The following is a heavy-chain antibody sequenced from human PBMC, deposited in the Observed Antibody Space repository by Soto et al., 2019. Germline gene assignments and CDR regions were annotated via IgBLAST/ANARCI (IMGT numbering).Heavy chain of an antibody. CDR1: GGSFSGYY. Sequence: SETLSLTCAVYGGSFSGYYWSWIRQPPGKGLEWIGEINHSGSTNYNPSLKSRVTISVDTSKNQFSLKLSSVTAADTAVYYCARGWVVVPAEVSNYFDYWGQGTLVTVPQ. V-gene: IGHV4-34*01. CDR2: INHSGST. CDR3: ARGWVVVPAEVSNYFDY. D-gene: IGHD2-2*01. J-gene: IGHJ4*02.